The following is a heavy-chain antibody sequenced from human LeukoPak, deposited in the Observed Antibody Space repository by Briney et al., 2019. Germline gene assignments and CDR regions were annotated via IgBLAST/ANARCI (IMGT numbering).Heavy chain of an antibody. J-gene: IGHJ3*02. Sequence: PGGSLRLSCAASGFTFSSYGMTWVRQAPGKGLEWVSYISSSGSTIYYADSVRGRFTISRDNAKNSLYLQMNSLRAEDTALYYCARDVGLWFGRSNDVFDIWGQGTMVTVSS. CDR1: GFTFSSYG. CDR2: ISSSGSTI. CDR3: ARDVGLWFGRSNDVFDI. D-gene: IGHD3-10*01. V-gene: IGHV3-48*04.